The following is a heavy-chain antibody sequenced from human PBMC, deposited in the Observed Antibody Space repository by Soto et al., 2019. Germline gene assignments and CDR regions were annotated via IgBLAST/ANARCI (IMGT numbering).Heavy chain of an antibody. CDR3: ARGGRHDSSGYYLPFSGMDV. Sequence: QVQLVQSGAEVKKPGASVKVSCKASGYTFTSYGISSVRQAPGQGLEWMGWISAYNGNTNYAQKLQGRVTMTTDTYTSTAYMELRSLRSDDTAVYYCARGGRHDSSGYYLPFSGMDVWGQGTTVTVSS. D-gene: IGHD3-22*01. CDR1: GYTFTSYG. J-gene: IGHJ6*02. V-gene: IGHV1-18*01. CDR2: ISAYNGNT.